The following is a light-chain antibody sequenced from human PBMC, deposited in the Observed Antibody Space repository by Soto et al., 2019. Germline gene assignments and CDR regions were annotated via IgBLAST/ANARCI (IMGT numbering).Light chain of an antibody. V-gene: IGLV2-14*01. CDR3: SSYTSSSYVV. J-gene: IGLJ2*01. CDR2: DVS. Sequence: QSVLTQPASVSGSPGQSITISCTGTSSDVGGYNYVSWYQQHPGKAPKLMIYDVSNRPSGVSNRLSGCKSGNTSSLTISGLQAEDEADYYCSSYTSSSYVVFGGGTKLTVL. CDR1: SSDVGGYNY.